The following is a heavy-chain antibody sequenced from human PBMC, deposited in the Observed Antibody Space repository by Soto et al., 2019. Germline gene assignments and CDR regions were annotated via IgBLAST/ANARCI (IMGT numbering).Heavy chain of an antibody. CDR3: ARSQDTAMVFVPNHPFDY. CDR1: GYTFTGYH. CDR2: INPNSGGT. J-gene: IGHJ4*02. D-gene: IGHD5-18*01. V-gene: IGHV1-2*04. Sequence: ASVKVSCKASGYTFTGYHMHWVRQAPGQGLEWMGWINPNSGGTNYAQKFQGWVTMTRDTSISTAYMELSRLRSDDTAVYYCARSQDTAMVFVPNHPFDYWGQGTLVTVSS.